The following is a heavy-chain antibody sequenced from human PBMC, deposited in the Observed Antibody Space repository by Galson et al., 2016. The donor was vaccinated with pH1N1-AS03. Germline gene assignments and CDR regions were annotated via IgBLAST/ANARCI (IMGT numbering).Heavy chain of an antibody. CDR2: ITSSGGSGHTI. CDR1: GFTFSDYY. D-gene: IGHD3-9*01. J-gene: IGHJ4*02. V-gene: IGHV3-11*01. Sequence: SLRLSCAASGFTFSDYYMSWIRQAPGKGLEWISCITSSGGSGHTIYYADSVKGRFTISRDNAKNSLYLQMNILRADDTAVYYCARGWYDIWTGYLVDPFDYWGQGALVTVSS. CDR3: ARGWYDIWTGYLVDPFDY.